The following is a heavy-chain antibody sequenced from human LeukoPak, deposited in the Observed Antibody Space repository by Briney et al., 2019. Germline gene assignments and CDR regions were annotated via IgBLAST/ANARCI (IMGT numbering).Heavy chain of an antibody. J-gene: IGHJ4*02. D-gene: IGHD6-13*01. CDR2: IYPGDSDT. Sequence: GESLKISCKGSGYSFTSFWIGWVRQMPGKGLEWMGIIYPGDSDTRYSPSFQGQVTISADKSITTAYLQWSSLTAADTAMYYCARQVAAASDSWGQGTLVTVSS. CDR1: GYSFTSFW. CDR3: ARQVAAASDS. V-gene: IGHV5-51*01.